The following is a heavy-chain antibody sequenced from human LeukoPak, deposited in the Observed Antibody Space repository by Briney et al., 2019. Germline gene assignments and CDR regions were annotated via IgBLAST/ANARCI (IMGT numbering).Heavy chain of an antibody. Sequence: GGSLRLSCAASGLTFSSYWMSWVRQAPGKGLEWVANIKQDGSEKYYVDSVKGRSTISRDNAKNSLFLQMNSLIDDDTALYYCARGGGRLDNWGQGTLVTVSS. V-gene: IGHV3-7*04. CDR2: IKQDGSEK. CDR3: ARGGGRLDN. J-gene: IGHJ4*02. D-gene: IGHD6-25*01. CDR1: GLTFSSYW.